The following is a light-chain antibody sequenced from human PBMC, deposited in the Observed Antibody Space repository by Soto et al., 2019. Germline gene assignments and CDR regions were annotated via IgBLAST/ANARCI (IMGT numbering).Light chain of an antibody. Sequence: QSVLTQPPSVSGAPGQRVAISCTGSSSNIGAGYDVHWYQQLPGTAPKLLIYANNNRPSGVPDRFSGSKSGTSASLAITGLQAEDEAAYYCQSYDSGLIGSWVFGGGTKLTVL. CDR3: QSYDSGLIGSWV. V-gene: IGLV1-40*01. J-gene: IGLJ3*02. CDR2: ANN. CDR1: SSNIGAGYD.